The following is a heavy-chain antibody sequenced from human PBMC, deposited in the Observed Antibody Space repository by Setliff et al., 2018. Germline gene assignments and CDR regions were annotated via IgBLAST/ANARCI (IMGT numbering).Heavy chain of an antibody. Sequence: LSLTCTVSGGSISSSYWSWIRQPPGKGLEWISYISSGSSSYTNYAESVKGRFTISRDNTKNSLHLQMNSLRGDDTAVYYCVPQGPGYGNGWWTNWFDPWGQGTLVTVSS. V-gene: IGHV3-11*06. CDR3: VPQGPGYGNGWWTNWFDP. CDR2: ISSGSSSYT. D-gene: IGHD6-19*01. CDR1: GGSISSSY. J-gene: IGHJ5*02.